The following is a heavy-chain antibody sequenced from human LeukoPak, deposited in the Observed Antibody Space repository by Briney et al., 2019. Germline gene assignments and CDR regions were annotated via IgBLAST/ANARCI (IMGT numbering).Heavy chain of an antibody. CDR1: GFTFSSYW. J-gene: IGHJ5*02. D-gene: IGHD6-19*01. CDR2: INSDGSST. V-gene: IGHV3-74*01. CDR3: ARDCRPSSGWLLTPNWFDP. Sequence: GGSLRLSCAASGFTFSSYWMHWVRQAPGKGLVWVSRINSDGSSTSYADSVKGRFTISRDNAKNTLYLQMNSLRAEDTAVYYCARDCRPSSGWLLTPNWFDPWGQGTLVTVSP.